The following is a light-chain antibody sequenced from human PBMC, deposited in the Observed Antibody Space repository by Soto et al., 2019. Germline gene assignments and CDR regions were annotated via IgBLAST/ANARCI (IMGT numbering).Light chain of an antibody. CDR2: DNN. J-gene: IGLJ2*01. CDR1: TSNIGNNY. V-gene: IGLV1-51*01. CDR3: ATCDSSLSAVV. Sequence: QSVLTQPPSVSAAPGQKVTVSCSGSTSNIGNNYASWYQKFPGTAPKLVIYDNNKRPSGIPDRFSGSKSGTSATLGITGLQTGDEADYYCATCDSSLSAVVFGGWTKVTVL.